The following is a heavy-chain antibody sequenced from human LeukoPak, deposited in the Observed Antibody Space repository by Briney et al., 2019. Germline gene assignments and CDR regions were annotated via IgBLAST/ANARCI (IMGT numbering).Heavy chain of an antibody. J-gene: IGHJ6*02. D-gene: IGHD2-2*01. CDR2: ISAYNGNT. V-gene: IGHV1-18*01. CDR1: GYTFTSYG. CDR3: ASGVGSSTSWRGYYYGMDV. Sequence: ASVKVSCKASGYTFTSYGISWVRQAPGQGLEWMGWISAYNGNTNYAQKLQGRVTMTTDTSTSTAYMEPRSLRSDDTAAYYCASGVGSSTSWRGYYYGMDVWGQGTTVTVSS.